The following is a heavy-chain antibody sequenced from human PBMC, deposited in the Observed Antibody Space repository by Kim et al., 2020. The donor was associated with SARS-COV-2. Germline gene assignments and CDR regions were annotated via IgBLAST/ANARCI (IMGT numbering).Heavy chain of an antibody. D-gene: IGHD3-10*01. V-gene: IGHV4-34*01. J-gene: IGHJ6*02. Sequence: SETLSLICAVYGGSFNDYYWSWIRQPPGKGLEWIGEINHSGSTNYNPSLRSRVIISVDTSKNQFSLKLSSVTAADTAVYYCAGGQDVDSGRYGGMDVCG. CDR2: INHSGST. CDR3: AGGQDVDSGRYGGMDV. CDR1: GGSFNDYY.